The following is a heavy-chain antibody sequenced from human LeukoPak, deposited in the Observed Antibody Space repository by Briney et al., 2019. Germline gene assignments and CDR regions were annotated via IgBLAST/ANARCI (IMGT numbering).Heavy chain of an antibody. CDR3: ARADSSSWYYFFDY. CDR2: ISAYNGNT. D-gene: IGHD6-13*01. CDR1: GYTFTSYG. V-gene: IGHV1-18*01. Sequence: GASVKVSCKASGYTFTSYGISWVRQAPGQGLEWMGWISAYNGNTNYAQKLQGRITTTTDTSTSTAYMELRSLRSDDTAVYCCARADSSSWYYFFDYWGQGTLVTVSS. J-gene: IGHJ4*02.